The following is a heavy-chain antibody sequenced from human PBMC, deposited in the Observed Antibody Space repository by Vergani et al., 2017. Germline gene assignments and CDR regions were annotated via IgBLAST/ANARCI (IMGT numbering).Heavy chain of an antibody. Sequence: QVQLVESGGGLVKPGGSLRLSCAVSGFTFSDYYMSWIRQAPGKGLEWVSYISSSGSTIYYADSVKGRFTISRDNAKNSRYLQMNSLRAEDTAVYYCARGMTTETTDLDGFDIWGQGTMVSVSS. CDR2: ISSSGSTI. D-gene: IGHD1-14*01. J-gene: IGHJ3*02. V-gene: IGHV3-11*01. CDR3: ARGMTTETTDLDGFDI. CDR1: GFTFSDYY.